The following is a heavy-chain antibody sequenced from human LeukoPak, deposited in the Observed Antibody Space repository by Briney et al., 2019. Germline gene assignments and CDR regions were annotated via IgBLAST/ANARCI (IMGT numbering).Heavy chain of an antibody. J-gene: IGHJ4*02. CDR3: ARGRGSGSYFFY. CDR1: GGSFSGYY. Sequence: SETLSLTCAVYGGSFSGYYWSWIRQPPGKGLEWIGEINHSGSTNYNPSLKSRVTISVDTSKNQFSLKLSSVTAADTAVYYCARGRGSGSYFFYWGQGTLVTVSP. CDR2: INHSGST. V-gene: IGHV4-34*01. D-gene: IGHD3-10*01.